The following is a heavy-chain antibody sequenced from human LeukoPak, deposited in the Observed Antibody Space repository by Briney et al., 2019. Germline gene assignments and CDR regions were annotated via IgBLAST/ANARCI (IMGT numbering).Heavy chain of an antibody. CDR2: IYHSGST. Sequence: PSETLSLTCTVSGGSISSYYWSWIRQPPGKGLEWIGYIYHSGSTNYNPSLKSRVTISVDTSKNQFSLKLSSVTAADTAVYYCAGLHYYDSSGYDSYWYFDLWGRGTLVTVSP. D-gene: IGHD3-22*01. J-gene: IGHJ2*01. CDR1: GGSISSYY. V-gene: IGHV4-59*01. CDR3: AGLHYYDSSGYDSYWYFDL.